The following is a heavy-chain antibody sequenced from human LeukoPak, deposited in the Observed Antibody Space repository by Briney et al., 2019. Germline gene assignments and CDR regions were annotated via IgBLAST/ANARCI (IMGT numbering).Heavy chain of an antibody. CDR2: INHSGST. Sequence: SETLSLTCAVYGGSFSGYYWSWIRQPPGKGLEWIGEINHSGSTNYNPSLKSRVTISVDTSKNQFSLKLSSVTAADTAVYYCARTIGHCSSTSCQNWFDPWGQGTLVTVSS. D-gene: IGHD2-2*01. V-gene: IGHV4-34*01. J-gene: IGHJ5*02. CDR1: GGSFSGYY. CDR3: ARTIGHCSSTSCQNWFDP.